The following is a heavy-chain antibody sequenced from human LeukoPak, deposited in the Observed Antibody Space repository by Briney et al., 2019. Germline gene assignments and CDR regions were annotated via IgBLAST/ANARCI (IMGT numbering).Heavy chain of an antibody. V-gene: IGHV4-31*03. CDR2: IFYSGNT. D-gene: IGHD3-16*01. Sequence: SQTLSLTCTVSGGSNSSGGYYWSWIRQHPGNGPEFIGYIFYSGNTYYNPSLKSRVTILVDTSKNQFSLKVRSVTAADTAVYYCARSPRGYYMDVWGKGTTVTIS. J-gene: IGHJ6*03. CDR3: ARSPRGYYMDV. CDR1: GGSNSSGGYY.